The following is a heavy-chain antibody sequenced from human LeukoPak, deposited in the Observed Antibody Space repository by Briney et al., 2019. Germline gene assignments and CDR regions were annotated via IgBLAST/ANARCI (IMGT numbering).Heavy chain of an antibody. CDR1: GGSISSYY. CDR3: ARVGGARFLDFYFDY. V-gene: IGHV4-4*07. Sequence: SETLSLTCTVSGGSISSYYWSWIRQPAGKGLEWIGRIYTSGSTNYNPSLKSRVTMSVDTSKNQFSLKLSSVTAADTAVYYCARVGGARFLDFYFDYWAREPWSPSPQ. D-gene: IGHD3-3*01. CDR2: IYTSGST. J-gene: IGHJ4*02.